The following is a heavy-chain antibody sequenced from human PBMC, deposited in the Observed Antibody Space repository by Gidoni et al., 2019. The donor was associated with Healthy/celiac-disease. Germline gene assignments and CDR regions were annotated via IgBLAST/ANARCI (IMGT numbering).Heavy chain of an antibody. CDR3: ASSRTITIFGVGYYYYYGMDV. J-gene: IGHJ6*04. CDR2: INHSGST. V-gene: IGHV4-34*01. CDR1: GGSCSGYS. D-gene: IGHD3-3*01. Sequence: QVQLQQWGAGLLMPSETLSLTCAVYGGSCSGYSWSWIRQPPGKGLEWIGEINHSGSTNYNPSLKSRVTISVDTSKNQFSLKLSSVTAADTAVYYCASSRTITIFGVGYYYYYGMDVWGKGTTVTVSS.